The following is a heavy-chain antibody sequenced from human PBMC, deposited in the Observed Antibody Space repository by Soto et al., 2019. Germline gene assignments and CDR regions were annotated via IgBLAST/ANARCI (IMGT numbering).Heavy chain of an antibody. CDR2: IYYAGTT. Sequence: ASETLSLTCTVSGASFSPSDWAWIRQPPGKGLEGIGYIYYAGTTRYNPSLESRVTISLDTSKNQFSLMLSSVTAADTALYFCARLRAYYPALDPWGRGTLVPVSS. CDR3: ARLRAYYPALDP. D-gene: IGHD3-3*01. V-gene: IGHV4-59*08. CDR1: GASFSPSD. J-gene: IGHJ5*02.